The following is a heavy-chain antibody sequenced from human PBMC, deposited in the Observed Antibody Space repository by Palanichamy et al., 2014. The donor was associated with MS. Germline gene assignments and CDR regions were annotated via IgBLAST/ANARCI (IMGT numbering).Heavy chain of an antibody. Sequence: EVQLVEVWGRRWYSLEGSLRLSCAASGFTFSSYSMNWVRQAPGKGLEWLSYISSISDTMYYADSVKGRFTITRDNAKRSLYLQMHNLRAEDTAVYYCAREDISGWRNFDYWGQGTLVTVSS. CDR1: GFTFSSYS. CDR3: AREDISGWRNFDY. V-gene: IGHV3-48*04. D-gene: IGHD6-19*01. CDR2: ISSISDTM. J-gene: IGHJ4*02.